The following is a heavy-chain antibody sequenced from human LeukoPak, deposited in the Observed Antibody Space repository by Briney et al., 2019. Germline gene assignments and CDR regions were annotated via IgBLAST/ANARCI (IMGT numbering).Heavy chain of an antibody. CDR3: SKAPLGACAGAVCYYLDV. V-gene: IGHV3-23*01. Sequence: GGSLRLSCTASEFSISHYAMSWVRQPPGKGLEWVSADTSSTTSTYYASSVRGRFTISRDNSMNTLYLQMNSLRADDTAVYYCSKAPLGACAGAVCYYLDVWGKGTTVIVSS. CDR2: DTSSTTST. D-gene: IGHD2-8*02. CDR1: EFSISHYA. J-gene: IGHJ6*03.